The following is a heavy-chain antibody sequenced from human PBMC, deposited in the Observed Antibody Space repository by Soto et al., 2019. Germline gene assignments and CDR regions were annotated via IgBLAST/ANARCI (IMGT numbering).Heavy chain of an antibody. V-gene: IGHV3-23*01. J-gene: IGHJ3*01. CDR1: GFTFSSFF. CDR3: ARAPNGDYLGAFDF. D-gene: IGHD4-17*01. Sequence: EVQLLEPGGGLVQPGGSLRLSCAASGFTFSSFFMSWVRQAPGKGLDWVSGIGANGGGTYYADSVKGRFIISRDNSTNTLYLQMNSLRAEDTAVYYCARAPNGDYLGAFDFWGQKTMVTVSS. CDR2: IGANGGGT.